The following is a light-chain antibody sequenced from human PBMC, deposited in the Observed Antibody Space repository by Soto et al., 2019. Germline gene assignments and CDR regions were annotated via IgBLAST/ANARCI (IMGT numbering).Light chain of an antibody. V-gene: IGKV3-20*01. Sequence: DSVLTQSPGTLSLSPGERATLSCRASQSVSSNHLAWYQQKPGQAPRLLIYGGSSRATGIPVRFSGSGSETDFTLTITRLEPEDFAVYFCQQYAGPPTTFGQGTRLEIK. CDR2: GGS. J-gene: IGKJ5*01. CDR3: QQYAGPPTT. CDR1: QSVSSNH.